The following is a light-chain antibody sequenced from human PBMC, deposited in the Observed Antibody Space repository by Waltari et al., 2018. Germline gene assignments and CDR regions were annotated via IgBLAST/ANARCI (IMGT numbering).Light chain of an antibody. CDR2: DVF. CDR3: QQRRDWPIT. J-gene: IGKJ5*01. CDR1: HSVDTS. Sequence: ATLSCRASHSVDTSLAWYQQKLGQAPRLLIYDVFYRATGIPARFSGRGSGTDFTLTISSLEPEDFALYFCQQRRDWPITFGQGTRLEIK. V-gene: IGKV3-11*01.